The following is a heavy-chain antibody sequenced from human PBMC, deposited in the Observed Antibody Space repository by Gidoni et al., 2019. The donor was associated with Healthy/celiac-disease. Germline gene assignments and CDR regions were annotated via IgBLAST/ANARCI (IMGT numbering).Heavy chain of an antibody. J-gene: IGHJ4*02. D-gene: IGHD4-17*01. CDR1: GFPFSSYA. CDR2: ISYDGSNK. CDR3: ATPADGDYALDY. V-gene: IGHV3-30-3*01. Sequence: QVQLVESGGGVVQPGSSLSLSCAASGFPFSSYARHWVRQAPGKGLEWVAVISYDGSNKDYADSVKGRFTISRDNSKNTLYLQRNSLRAEDTAVYYCATPADGDYALDYWGQGTLVTVSS.